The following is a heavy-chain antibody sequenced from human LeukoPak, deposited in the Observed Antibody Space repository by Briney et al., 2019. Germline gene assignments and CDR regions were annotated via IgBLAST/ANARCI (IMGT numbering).Heavy chain of an antibody. V-gene: IGHV4-30-4*01. D-gene: IGHD4-23*01. CDR3: ARVSDYGGTGYFDC. CDR2: IYYSGST. Sequence: SETLSLTCTVSGGSISSGDYYWSWIRQPPGKGLEWIGYIYYSGSTYYNPSLKSRVAISVDTSKNQFSLKLSSVTAADTAVYYCARVSDYGGTGYFDCGGQGTLVTVSS. J-gene: IGHJ4*02. CDR1: GGSISSGDYY.